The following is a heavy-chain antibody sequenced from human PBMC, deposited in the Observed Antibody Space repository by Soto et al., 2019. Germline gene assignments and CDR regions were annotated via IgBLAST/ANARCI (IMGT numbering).Heavy chain of an antibody. D-gene: IGHD5-18*01. Sequence: QVQLQESGPGLVKPSETLSLSCTFSVDSTTTYYWNWIRQPAGKGLEWIGRIYSTGSSNYNPSLESRIAMSVDTSKNQFFLKLTSVTAADTAVYYCAGAAYNYGPFDSWGQGTLVTVSS. CDR2: IYSTGSS. CDR1: VDSTTTYY. V-gene: IGHV4-4*07. CDR3: AGAAYNYGPFDS. J-gene: IGHJ4*02.